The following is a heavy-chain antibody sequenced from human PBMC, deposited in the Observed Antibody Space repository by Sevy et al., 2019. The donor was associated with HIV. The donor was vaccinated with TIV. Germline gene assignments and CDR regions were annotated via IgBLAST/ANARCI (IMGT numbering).Heavy chain of an antibody. D-gene: IGHD3-22*01. CDR1: GFTFSSYG. J-gene: IGHJ4*02. Sequence: GGSLRLSCAASGFTFSSYGMQWVRQAPGKGLEWVAVIWYDGSNKYYADSVKGRFTISRDNSKNTLYLQMNSLRAEDTAVYYCARGQYYYDSSGYFDYWGQGTLVTVSS. CDR2: IWYDGSNK. CDR3: ARGQYYYDSSGYFDY. V-gene: IGHV3-33*01.